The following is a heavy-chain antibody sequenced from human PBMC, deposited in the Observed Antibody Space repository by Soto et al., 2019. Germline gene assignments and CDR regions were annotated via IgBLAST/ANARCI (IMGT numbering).Heavy chain of an antibody. CDR2: LSGSGGTT. CDR1: GVTFSNYA. Sequence: GGSLRLSCTVSGVTFSNYAMNWVRQAPGKGLEWVSSLSGSGGTTYSADSVKGRFIISRDNSKNTLYLLMNSLRAEDTALYYCAKQRADYGSGADTFYFDSWGQGALVTVS. J-gene: IGHJ4*02. V-gene: IGHV3-23*01. D-gene: IGHD3-10*01. CDR3: AKQRADYGSGADTFYFDS.